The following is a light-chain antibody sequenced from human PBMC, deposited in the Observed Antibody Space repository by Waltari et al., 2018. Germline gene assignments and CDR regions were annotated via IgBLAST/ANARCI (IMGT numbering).Light chain of an antibody. J-gene: IGLJ1*01. CDR3: AAWSDSQDDLYV. CDR1: SSHLGTNS. CDR2: GDN. Sequence: QFVLTPPPSASATPGQRITNSCSGSSSHLGTNSVAWYQPFPARAPKLLIYGDNKRPSGVPDRFSGSKSGTSASLAISGLQSADEADYYCAAWSDSQDDLYVFGTGTKVTVL. V-gene: IGLV1-44*01.